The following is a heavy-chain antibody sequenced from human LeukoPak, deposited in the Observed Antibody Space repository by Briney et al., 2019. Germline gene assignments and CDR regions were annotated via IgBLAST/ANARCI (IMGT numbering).Heavy chain of an antibody. D-gene: IGHD3-3*01. CDR1: GGSISSSSYY. J-gene: IGHJ4*02. CDR3: ARESRELIGDGYHLDS. CDR2: IYYSGST. Sequence: PSETLSLTCTVSGGSISSSSYYWGWIRQPPGKGLEWIGSIYYSGSTYYNPSLESRVTMSVDTSNTQFSLRLTSVTAADTAIYYCARESRELIGDGYHLDSWGPGTLITVSS. V-gene: IGHV4-39*07.